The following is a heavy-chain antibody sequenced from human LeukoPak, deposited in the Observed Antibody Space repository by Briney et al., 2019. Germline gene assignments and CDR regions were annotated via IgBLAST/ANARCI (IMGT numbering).Heavy chain of an antibody. J-gene: IGHJ5*02. CDR3: ARLGYYDSSGYQGNWFDP. CDR2: IYPGDSDT. CDR1: GYSFTSYW. Sequence: GESLKISCKGSGYSFTSYWIGWVRQMPGKGLEWMGVIYPGDSDTRYRPSFQGQVTISADKSISTAYLQWSSLKASDTAMYYCARLGYYDSSGYQGNWFDPWGQGTLVTVSS. V-gene: IGHV5-51*01. D-gene: IGHD3-22*01.